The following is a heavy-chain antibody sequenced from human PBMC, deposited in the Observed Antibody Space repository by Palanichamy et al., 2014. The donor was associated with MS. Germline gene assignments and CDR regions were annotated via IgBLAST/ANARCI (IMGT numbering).Heavy chain of an antibody. CDR3: ARGATIATVTPFQY. J-gene: IGHJ1*01. V-gene: IGHV3-74*01. CDR2: INSDGSST. CDR1: GFSFSSYW. Sequence: EVQLVESGGDLVQPGGSLRLSCGASGFSFSSYWMHWVRQAPGKGLVWISRINSDGSSTTYADSVKGRFTISRDNTKNTLYLQMNSLRAEDTAVYYCARGATIATVTPFQYWGQGTLVTVSS. D-gene: IGHD4-11*01.